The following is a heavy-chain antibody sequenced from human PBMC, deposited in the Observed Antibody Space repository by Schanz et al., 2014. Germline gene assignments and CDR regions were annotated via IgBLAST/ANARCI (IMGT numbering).Heavy chain of an antibody. V-gene: IGHV3-23*01. CDR1: GFTFSSYA. CDR3: AKDHPSSGWPAFDV. CDR2: ITRQVTT. Sequence: EVQLLESGGGLVQPGGSLRLSCVASGFTFSSYAMSWVRQAPGKGLEWVSGITRQVTTYYGDFVRGRFSISRDLSSNTLYLQMNSLRADDSAIYYCAKDHPSSGWPAFDVWGQGTQXTVSS. J-gene: IGHJ4*02. D-gene: IGHD6-19*01.